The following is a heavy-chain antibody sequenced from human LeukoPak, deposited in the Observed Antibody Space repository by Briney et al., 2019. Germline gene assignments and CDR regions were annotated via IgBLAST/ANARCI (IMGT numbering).Heavy chain of an antibody. J-gene: IGHJ5*02. V-gene: IGHV4-34*01. D-gene: IGHD1-7*01. CDR1: GESFRGYY. Sequence: SETLSLTCAVYGESFRGYYWTWIRQTPGKGLEWIGEIDHIGRTTYNPSLKSRVTISVDTSKNQFSLKLSSVTAADTAVYYCARGGILTGTNWFDPWGQGTLVTVSS. CDR3: ARGGILTGTNWFDP. CDR2: IDHIGRT.